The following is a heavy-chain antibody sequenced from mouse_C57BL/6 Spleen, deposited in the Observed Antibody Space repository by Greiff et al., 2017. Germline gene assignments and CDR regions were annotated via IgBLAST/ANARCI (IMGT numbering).Heavy chain of an antibody. CDR3: ARESPNWVYAMDY. D-gene: IGHD4-1*01. CDR2: IYPGDGDT. CDR1: GYAFSSSW. V-gene: IGHV1-82*01. J-gene: IGHJ4*01. Sequence: QVQLQQSGPELVKPGASVKISCKASGYAFSSSWMNWVKQRPGKGLEWIGRIYPGDGDTNYNGKFKGKATLTADKSSSTAYMQLSSLTSEDSAVYFCARESPNWVYAMDYWGQGTSVTVSS.